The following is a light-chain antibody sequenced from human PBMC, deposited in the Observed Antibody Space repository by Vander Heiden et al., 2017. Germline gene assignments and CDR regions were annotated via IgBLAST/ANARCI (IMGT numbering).Light chain of an antibody. CDR2: DDS. J-gene: IGLJ2*01. V-gene: IGLV3-21*02. Sequence: SYVLPQPPSVPLAPAQTARSPCGGNNIGSKSVQWYQKRPGQAPAVVVYDDSDRPAGIPERFSGSNSGNTATLTISRVEAGDEADYYCQVWDGSSERFGGGTKLTVI. CDR1: NIGSKS. CDR3: QVWDGSSER.